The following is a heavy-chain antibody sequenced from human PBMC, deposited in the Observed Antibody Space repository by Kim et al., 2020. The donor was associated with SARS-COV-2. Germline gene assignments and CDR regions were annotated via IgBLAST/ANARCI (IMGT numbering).Heavy chain of an antibody. J-gene: IGHJ4*02. V-gene: IGHV4-34*01. CDR1: GGSFSGYY. CDR3: ARGRSGYYHYFDY. Sequence: SETLSRTCAVYGGSFSGYYWSWIRQPPGKGLEWIGEINHSGSTNYNPSLKSRVTISVDTSKNQFSLKLSSVTAADTAVYYCARGRSGYYHYFDYWGQGTL. CDR2: INHSGST. D-gene: IGHD3-22*01.